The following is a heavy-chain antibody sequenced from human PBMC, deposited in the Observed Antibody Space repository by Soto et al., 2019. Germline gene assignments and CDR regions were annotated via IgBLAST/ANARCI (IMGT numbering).Heavy chain of an antibody. CDR2: IHPSGGGT. CDR1: GYTFNTYY. CDR3: ARGGHIAVVTASFDY. Sequence: ASVKVSCKPSGYTFNTYYLHWVRQAPGQALEWMGVIHPSGGGTTFAQKFLGRVTVTRDTSTSTVFMEFSSLRSDDTAVYYCARGGHIAVVTASFDYWGQGTLVTVSS. V-gene: IGHV1-46*02. J-gene: IGHJ4*02. D-gene: IGHD2-21*02.